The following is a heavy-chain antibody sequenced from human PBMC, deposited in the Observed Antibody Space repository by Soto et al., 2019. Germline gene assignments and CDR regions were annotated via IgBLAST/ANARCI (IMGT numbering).Heavy chain of an antibody. CDR3: ASDRNSGPRGYRYGAFRWFDP. J-gene: IGHJ5*02. D-gene: IGHD5-18*01. CDR1: GGSESRGSYY. V-gene: IGHV4-61*01. Sequence: SETLSLTCTVFGGSESRGSYYWSLIRQPPRKGLEWIGYIYYSGSTNYNPSLKSRVTISVDTSKNQFSLKLSSVTAADTAVYYCASDRNSGPRGYRYGAFRWFDPWGQGTLVTVSS. CDR2: IYYSGST.